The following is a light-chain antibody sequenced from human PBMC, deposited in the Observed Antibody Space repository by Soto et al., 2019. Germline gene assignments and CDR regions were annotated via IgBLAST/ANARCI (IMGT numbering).Light chain of an antibody. CDR1: QSVSSY. CDR2: DAS. Sequence: EIVLTQSPATLSLSPGELATLSCRASQSVSSYLAWYQQKPGQAPRLLIYDASNRATGIPARFSGSWSVTDFTLTISSLEPEDFAVYYWQQRSNWPLTFGGGTKVEIK. J-gene: IGKJ4*01. CDR3: QQRSNWPLT. V-gene: IGKV3-11*01.